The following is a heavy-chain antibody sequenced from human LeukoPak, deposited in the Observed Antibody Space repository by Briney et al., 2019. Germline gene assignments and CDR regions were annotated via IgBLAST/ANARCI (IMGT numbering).Heavy chain of an antibody. D-gene: IGHD3-3*01. CDR2: IKSDGSST. J-gene: IGHJ6*02. V-gene: IGHV3-74*01. CDR3: ATDRFFRLDV. CDR1: ASTFSLSW. Sequence: GGSLRLSCASSASTFSLSWMHWVRQGPGKGLVWVALIKSDGSSTTYADSVKGRFTVSRDNARNTLYLQMNSLRAEDTAVYYCATDRFFRLDVWGQGTTVIVSS.